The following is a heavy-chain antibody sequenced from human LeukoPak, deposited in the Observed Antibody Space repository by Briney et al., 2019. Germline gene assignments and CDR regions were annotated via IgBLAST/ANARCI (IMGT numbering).Heavy chain of an antibody. V-gene: IGHV3-11*01. J-gene: IGHJ6*02. CDR2: ISSSGSTI. CDR3: AKAPYIAVAFYYYGMDV. D-gene: IGHD6-19*01. Sequence: PGGSLRLSCAASGFTFSDYYMSWIRQAPGKGLEWVSYISSSGSTIYYADSVKGRFTISRDNAKNSLYLQMNSLRAEDTAVYYCAKAPYIAVAFYYYGMDVWGQGTTVTVSS. CDR1: GFTFSDYY.